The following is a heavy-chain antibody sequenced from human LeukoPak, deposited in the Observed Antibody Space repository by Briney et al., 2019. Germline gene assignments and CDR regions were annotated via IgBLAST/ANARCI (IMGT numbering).Heavy chain of an antibody. V-gene: IGHV1-69*13. CDR1: GGTFSSYA. Sequence: SVKVSCKASGGTFSSYAISWVRQAPGQGLEWMGGIIPIFGTANYAQKFLGRVTITADESTSTAYMELSSLRSEDTAVYYCARDHGYGSYQYYFDYWGQGTLVTVSS. CDR2: IIPIFGTA. D-gene: IGHD1-26*01. CDR3: ARDHGYGSYQYYFDY. J-gene: IGHJ4*02.